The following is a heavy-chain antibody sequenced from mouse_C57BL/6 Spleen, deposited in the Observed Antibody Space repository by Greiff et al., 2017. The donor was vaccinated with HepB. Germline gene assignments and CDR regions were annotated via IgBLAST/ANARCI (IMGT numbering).Heavy chain of an antibody. Sequence: QVQLQQSGPELVKPGASVKISCKASGYAFSSSWMNWVKQRPGKGLEWIGRIYPGDGDTNYNGKFKGKATLTADKSSSTAYMQLSSLTSEDSAVYFCARSEIYYYGSRGYYFDYWGQGTTLTVSS. CDR3: ARSEIYYYGSRGYYFDY. D-gene: IGHD1-1*01. V-gene: IGHV1-82*01. J-gene: IGHJ2*01. CDR2: IYPGDGDT. CDR1: GYAFSSSW.